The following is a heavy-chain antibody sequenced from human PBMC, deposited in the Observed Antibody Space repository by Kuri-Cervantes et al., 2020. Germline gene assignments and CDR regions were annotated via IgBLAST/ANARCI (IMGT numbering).Heavy chain of an antibody. CDR3: VRGYSNTWPNWYFDL. D-gene: IGHD6-13*01. J-gene: IGHJ2*01. CDR2: MKQDGSQK. V-gene: IGHV3-7*01. Sequence: GESLKISCVASGFTFSSYWMNWVRQAPGKGLEWVANMKQDGSQKYYVDSVKGRFTISRDNARNSLYLEMNSLRAEDTAVYYCVRGYSNTWPNWYFDLWGRGTLVTVSS. CDR1: GFTFSSYW.